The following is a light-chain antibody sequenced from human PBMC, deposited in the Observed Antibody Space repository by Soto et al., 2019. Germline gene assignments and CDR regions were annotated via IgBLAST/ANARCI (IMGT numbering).Light chain of an antibody. J-gene: IGKJ1*01. Sequence: EIVMTQSPATLSGSPGERATLSCRASQSVSSNLAWYQQKPGQAPRLLIYGASTRATGIPARFSGSGSGTEFTLTISSLQSEDFAIYFCQQYNYWPPDRTFGQGTKVEIK. V-gene: IGKV3-15*01. CDR1: QSVSSN. CDR2: GAS. CDR3: QQYNYWPPDRT.